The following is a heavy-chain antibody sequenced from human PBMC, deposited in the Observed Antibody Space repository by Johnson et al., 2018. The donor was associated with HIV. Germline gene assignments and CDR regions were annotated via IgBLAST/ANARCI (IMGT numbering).Heavy chain of an antibody. CDR2: ISKYGENT. CDR3: SIPYYYDSGVYH. J-gene: IGHJ3*01. V-gene: IGHV3-64*07. Sequence: VQLVESGGGVVQPGRSLRLSCAASGFNFRNYAMHWVRQAPGKGLEYVSAISKYGENTSYADSVRGRFTTSRDNSNNTLYLQMGSLRSVDMAVYYCSIPYYYDSGVYHWGQGTMVTVSS. CDR1: GFNFRNYA. D-gene: IGHD3-22*01.